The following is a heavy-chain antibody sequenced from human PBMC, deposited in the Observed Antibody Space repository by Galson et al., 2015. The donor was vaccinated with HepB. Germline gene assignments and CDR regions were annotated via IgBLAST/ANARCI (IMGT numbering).Heavy chain of an antibody. CDR3: AKVTADIVVVPAAIEYYYYYMDV. J-gene: IGHJ6*03. CDR2: ISYDGSNK. CDR1: GFTFSSYG. V-gene: IGHV3-30*18. D-gene: IGHD2-2*01. Sequence: CAASGFTFSSYGMHWVRQAPGKGLEWVAVISYDGSNKYYADSVKGRFTISRDNSKNTLYLQMNSLRAEDTAVYYCAKVTADIVVVPAAIEYYYYYMDVWGKGTTVTVSS.